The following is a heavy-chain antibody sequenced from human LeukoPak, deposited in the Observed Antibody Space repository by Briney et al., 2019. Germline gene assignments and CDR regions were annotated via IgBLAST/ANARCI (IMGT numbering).Heavy chain of an antibody. J-gene: IGHJ6*03. V-gene: IGHV3-43D*03. D-gene: IGHD4-11*01. CDR1: GFSFVDYS. CDR2: ISWDGLTT. Sequence: GGSLRLSCAAAGFSFVDYSMHWVRHAPGESLEWVSFISWDGLTTKYYADSVKGRFTISRDNRKSFLYLQMDSLRPEDTALYYCVKDKGSSNGYYMEVWGTGTMVTVSS. CDR3: VKDKGSSNGYYMEV.